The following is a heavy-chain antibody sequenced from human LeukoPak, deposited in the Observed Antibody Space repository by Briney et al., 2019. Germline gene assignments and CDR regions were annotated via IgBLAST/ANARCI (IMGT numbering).Heavy chain of an antibody. J-gene: IGHJ4*02. D-gene: IGHD3-16*02. CDR3: ARGLLDYVWGSYRSQRYYFDY. Sequence: SETLSLTCVVYNASFSSFYWSWIRQSPGKGLEWIGEINHSGSTNYNPSLKSRVTISVDTSKNQFSLKLSSVTAADTAVYYCARGLLDYVWGSYRSQRYYFDYWGQGTLVTVSS. CDR1: NASFSSFY. V-gene: IGHV4-34*01. CDR2: INHSGST.